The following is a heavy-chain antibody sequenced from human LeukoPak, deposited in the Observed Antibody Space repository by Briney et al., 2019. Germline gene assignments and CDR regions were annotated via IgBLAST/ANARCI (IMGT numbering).Heavy chain of an antibody. Sequence: GSLRLSCAASGFTFSSYAMSWVRQAPGKGLEWVSAISGSGGSTYYADSVKGRFTISRDNSKNTLYLQMNSLRAEDTAVYYCAKGRLLDGAFDYWGQGTLVTVSS. CDR2: ISGSGGST. J-gene: IGHJ4*02. CDR1: GFTFSSYA. V-gene: IGHV3-23*01. CDR3: AKGRLLDGAFDY. D-gene: IGHD2/OR15-2a*01.